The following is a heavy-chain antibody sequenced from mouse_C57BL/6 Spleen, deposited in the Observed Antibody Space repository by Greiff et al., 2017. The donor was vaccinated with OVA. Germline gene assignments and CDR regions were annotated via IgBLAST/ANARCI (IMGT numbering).Heavy chain of an antibody. V-gene: IGHV10-1*01. Sequence: DVMLVASGGGLVQPKGSLKLSCAASGFSFNTYAMNWVRQAPGQGLEWVARIRSKSNNYATYYADSVKDRFTISRDDSESMLYLQMNNLKTEDTAMYYCVRQTGTAGYFDYWGQGTTLTVSS. CDR3: VRQTGTAGYFDY. CDR2: IRSKSNNYAT. D-gene: IGHD4-1*01. CDR1: GFSFNTYA. J-gene: IGHJ2*01.